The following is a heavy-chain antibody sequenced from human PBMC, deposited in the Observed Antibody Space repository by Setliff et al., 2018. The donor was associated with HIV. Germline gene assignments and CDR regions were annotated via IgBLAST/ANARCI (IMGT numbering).Heavy chain of an antibody. Sequence: PSETLSLTCTVSGGSISRSTYFWGWIRQPPGKGLEWIGAMSSNGKTYYNPSLKSRVTISVDTSKNQFSLMLDSVTAADTAVYYCARNSQKGIQPLLLASWGPGTLVTVSS. D-gene: IGHD1-1*01. CDR3: ARNSQKGIQPLLLAS. J-gene: IGHJ4*02. CDR1: GGSISRSTYF. CDR2: MSSNGKT. V-gene: IGHV4-39*07.